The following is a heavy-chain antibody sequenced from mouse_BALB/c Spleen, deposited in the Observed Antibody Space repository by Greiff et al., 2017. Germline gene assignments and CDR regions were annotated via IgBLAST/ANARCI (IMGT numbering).Heavy chain of an antibody. CDR1: GFNIKDYY. CDR2: IDPENGNT. CDR3: ARYGYSYAMDY. D-gene: IGHD2-2*01. V-gene: IGHV14-1*02. J-gene: IGHJ4*01. Sequence: VQLKESGAELVRPGALVKLSCKASGFNIKDYYMHWVKQRPEQGLEWIGWIDPENGNTIYDPKFQGKASITADTSSNTAYLQLSSLTSEDTAVYYCARYGYSYAMDYWGQVTAVTVAS.